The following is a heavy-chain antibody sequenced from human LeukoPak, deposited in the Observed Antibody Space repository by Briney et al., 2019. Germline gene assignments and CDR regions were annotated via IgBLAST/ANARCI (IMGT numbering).Heavy chain of an antibody. CDR1: GYTFTSYG. CDR2: IIPIFGTA. D-gene: IGHD3-16*01. V-gene: IGHV1-69*13. Sequence: GASVKVSCKASGYTFTSYGISWVRQAPGQGLEWMGGIIPIFGTANYAQKFQGRVTITADESTSTAYMELSSLRSEDTAVYYCARGSLGWFDPWGQGTLVTVSS. J-gene: IGHJ5*02. CDR3: ARGSLGWFDP.